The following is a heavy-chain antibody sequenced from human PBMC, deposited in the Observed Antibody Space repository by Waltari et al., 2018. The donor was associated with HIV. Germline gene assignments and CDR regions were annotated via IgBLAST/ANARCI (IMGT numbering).Heavy chain of an antibody. CDR3: AREEGGGNAYYYYGMDV. CDR1: GFTFSYYS. Sequence: EVHLVESGGGLVQPGGSLSLSCAASGFTFSYYSMNWVRQAPGKGLKWISYISSSSSTIFYADSVKGRFTISRDNAKNSLYLQLNSLRAEDTALYYCAREEGGGNAYYYYGMDVWGQGTTVTVSS. CDR2: ISSSSSTI. V-gene: IGHV3-48*01. J-gene: IGHJ6*02. D-gene: IGHD3-16*01.